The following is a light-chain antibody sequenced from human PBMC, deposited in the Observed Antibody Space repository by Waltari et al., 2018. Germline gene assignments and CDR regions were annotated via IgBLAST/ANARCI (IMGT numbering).Light chain of an antibody. CDR3: SSYTSSSPCV. CDR2: DVS. J-gene: IGLJ1*01. Sequence: QSALTQPASVSGSPGQSITISCPGTSSHVGGYNYVSWYQQHPGKAPKLMIYDVSNRPSGVSNRFSGSKSGNTASLTISGLQAEDEADYYCSSYTSSSPCVFGTGTKVTVL. CDR1: SSHVGGYNY. V-gene: IGLV2-14*03.